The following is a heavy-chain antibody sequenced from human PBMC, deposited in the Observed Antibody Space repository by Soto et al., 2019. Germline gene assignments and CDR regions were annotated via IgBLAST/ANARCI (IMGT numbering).Heavy chain of an antibody. Sequence: GGSLRLSCAASGFTFSSYAMSWVRQAPGKGLEWVSAISGSGGSTYYADSVKGRFTISRDNSKNTLYLQMNSLRAEDTAVYYCAKDPIAAAGYYYGMDVWGQGTTVTVSS. CDR2: ISGSGGST. V-gene: IGHV3-23*01. D-gene: IGHD6-13*01. CDR3: AKDPIAAAGYYYGMDV. CDR1: GFTFSSYA. J-gene: IGHJ6*02.